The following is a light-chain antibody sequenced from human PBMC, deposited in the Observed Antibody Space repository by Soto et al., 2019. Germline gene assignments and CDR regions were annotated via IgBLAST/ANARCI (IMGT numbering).Light chain of an antibody. CDR2: XXX. J-gene: IGKJ5*01. CDR1: QRVDDSH. Sequence: EIVLTQSPGTLSLSPGERATLSCRASQRVDDSHLAXXXRXXGXXXXXXXXXXXTRATGITDRLSGSGSGTDFSLTIRGLKPEDFAVYYCQQYRMSPNTFGQGTRRE. CDR3: QQYRMSPNT. V-gene: IGKV3-20*01.